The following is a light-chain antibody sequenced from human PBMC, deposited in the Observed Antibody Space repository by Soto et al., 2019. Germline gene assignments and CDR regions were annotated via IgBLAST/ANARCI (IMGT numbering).Light chain of an antibody. CDR1: SSNVGSYNL. CDR2: DGS. J-gene: IGLJ2*01. V-gene: IGLV2-23*01. Sequence: QSALTQPASVSGSPGQSITISCTGTSSNVGSYNLVSWYQQHPGKAPKLMIYDGSKRPSGVANRFSGSKSGNTASLTISGLQAEDADDYYYCSYAGSSAVVFGGGTKLTVL. CDR3: CSYAGSSAVV.